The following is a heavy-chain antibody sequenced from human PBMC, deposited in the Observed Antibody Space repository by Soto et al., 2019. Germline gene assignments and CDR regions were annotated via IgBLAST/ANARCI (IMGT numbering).Heavy chain of an antibody. J-gene: IGHJ6*02. Sequence: SETLSLTCTVSGYSISSYYWNWIRQPAGKALEWIGRISTSGSTIFNPSLKSRVTMSVDTSQNQFSLKLSSVTAADTAVYYCARALPFGDIWDDYYTPCAMDVWGQGTTVTVSS. V-gene: IGHV4-4*07. CDR1: GYSISSYY. CDR2: ISTSGST. D-gene: IGHD3-3*01. CDR3: ARALPFGDIWDDYYTPCAMDV.